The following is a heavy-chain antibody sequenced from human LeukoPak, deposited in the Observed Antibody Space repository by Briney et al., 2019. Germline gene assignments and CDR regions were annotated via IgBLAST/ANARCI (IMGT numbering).Heavy chain of an antibody. CDR1: GGSISSYY. D-gene: IGHD3-22*01. Sequence: SETLSLTCTVSGGSISSYYWTWIRQPPGKGLEWIGEIYHSGSTNYNPSLKSRVTISVDKSKNQFSLKLRSVTAADTAVYYCARVTGYMIEDYFDYWGQGTLVTVSS. J-gene: IGHJ4*02. CDR3: ARVTGYMIEDYFDY. CDR2: IYHSGST. V-gene: IGHV4-59*12.